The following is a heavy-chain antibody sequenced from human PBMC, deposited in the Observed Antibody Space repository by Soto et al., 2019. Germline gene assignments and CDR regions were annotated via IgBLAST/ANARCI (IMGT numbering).Heavy chain of an antibody. J-gene: IGHJ5*02. CDR1: GFTFSSYW. V-gene: IGHV3-74*01. D-gene: IGHD4-17*01. Sequence: GGSLRLSCAASGFTFSSYWMHWVRQAPGKGLVWVSRLKSDGSGTTYADSVKGRLTISRDNAKNSLYLQMNSLRAEDTTVYYCAREADYVNWFDPWGQGTLVTVSS. CDR3: AREADYVNWFDP. CDR2: LKSDGSGT.